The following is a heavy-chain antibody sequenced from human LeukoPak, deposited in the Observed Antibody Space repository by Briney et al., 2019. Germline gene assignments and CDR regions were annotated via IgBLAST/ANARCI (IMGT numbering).Heavy chain of an antibody. D-gene: IGHD1-26*01. J-gene: IGHJ3*02. CDR2: ISISSSYI. CDR1: GFTFGSYS. CDR3: ARDNPYSESLAADDAFDI. Sequence: PGGALGLSCAASGFTFGSYSMKWVRQAPGKGLEWGSSISISSSYIYYADSVKGRFTISRDSAKNSLYLQMNSLRAEDTAVYYCARDNPYSESLAADDAFDIWGQGTMVTVSS. V-gene: IGHV3-21*01.